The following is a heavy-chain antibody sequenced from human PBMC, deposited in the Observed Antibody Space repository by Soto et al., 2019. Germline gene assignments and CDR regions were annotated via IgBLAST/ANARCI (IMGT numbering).Heavy chain of an antibody. CDR3: ARDLYGDYGMDV. V-gene: IGHV3-30-3*01. Sequence: QVQLVESGGGVVQPGRSLRLSRAASGFTFSSYAMHWVRQAPGKGLEWVAVISYDGSNKYYADSVKGRFTISRDNSKNTLYLQMNSLRAEDTAVYYCARDLYGDYGMDVWGQGTTVTVSS. J-gene: IGHJ6*02. D-gene: IGHD4-17*01. CDR2: ISYDGSNK. CDR1: GFTFSSYA.